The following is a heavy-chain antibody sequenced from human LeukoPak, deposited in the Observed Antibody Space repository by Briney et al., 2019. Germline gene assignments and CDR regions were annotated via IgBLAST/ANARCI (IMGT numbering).Heavy chain of an antibody. Sequence: ASVKVSCKVSGYTLTELSMHWVRQAPGKGLEWMGGFDPEDGETIYAQKFQGRVTMTEDTSTDTAYMELSSLRSEDTAVYYYATFFLGRRGEFDYWGQGTLVTVSS. CDR3: ATFFLGRRGEFDY. V-gene: IGHV1-24*01. CDR2: FDPEDGET. D-gene: IGHD3-10*01. J-gene: IGHJ4*02. CDR1: GYTLTELS.